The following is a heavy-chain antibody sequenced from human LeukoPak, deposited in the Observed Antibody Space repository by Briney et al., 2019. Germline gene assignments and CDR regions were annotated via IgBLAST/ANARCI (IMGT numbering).Heavy chain of an antibody. D-gene: IGHD6-13*01. V-gene: IGHV3-73*01. CDR3: TRHFTAAGY. CDR1: GFTFSGSA. J-gene: IGHJ4*02. CDR2: TRSKANSYAT. Sequence: GGSLRLSCAASGFTFSGSAMHWVRQASGKGLEWVGRTRSKANSYATAYAASVKGRFTISRDDSKNTAYLQMNSLKTEDTAVYYCTRHFTAAGYWGQGTLVTVSS.